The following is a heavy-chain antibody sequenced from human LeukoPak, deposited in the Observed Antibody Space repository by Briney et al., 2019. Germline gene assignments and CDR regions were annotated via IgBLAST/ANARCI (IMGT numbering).Heavy chain of an antibody. CDR3: VRDRGWYHFDL. CDR1: GFTLSTYW. J-gene: IGHJ4*02. Sequence: GGSLRLSCVASGFTLSTYWMTWIRQAPGKGLEWVAHNKGDGTGEKYVDSVKGRFTISRDNTKNSLFLQLNSLTAEDTAVYYCVRDRGWYHFDLWGQGTLVTVSS. V-gene: IGHV3-7*01. CDR2: NKGDGTGE. D-gene: IGHD3-10*01.